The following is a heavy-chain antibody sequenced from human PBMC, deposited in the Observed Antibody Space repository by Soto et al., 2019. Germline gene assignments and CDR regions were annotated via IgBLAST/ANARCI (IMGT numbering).Heavy chain of an antibody. J-gene: IGHJ5*02. CDR3: ARLRIATNNYKWFDP. D-gene: IGHD2-21*01. V-gene: IGHV4-31*03. CDR2: IYVTGAV. CDR1: GAALNSGNYY. Sequence: SETLSLTCSVSGAALNSGNYYWSWIRQVPGKGLEWIGHIYVTGAVDYNPSLRDRITISQDTSERQFSLNLRLATAADTAVYYCARLRIATNNYKWFDPWGQGTLVTVSS.